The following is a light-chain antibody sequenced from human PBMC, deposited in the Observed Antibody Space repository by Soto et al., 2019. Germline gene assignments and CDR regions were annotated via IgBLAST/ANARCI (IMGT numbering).Light chain of an antibody. V-gene: IGKV2-28*01. CDR2: LGS. Sequence: DILMTQSPLSLPVTPGEPASISCRSSQSLLHSNGYNYLDWYLQKPGQSPQLLIYLGSNRASGVPDRFSGSGSGTDFTLKISRVEAEDVGVYYCMQALQTPFTFGHGTKVGNX. CDR1: QSLLHSNGYNY. J-gene: IGKJ3*01. CDR3: MQALQTPFT.